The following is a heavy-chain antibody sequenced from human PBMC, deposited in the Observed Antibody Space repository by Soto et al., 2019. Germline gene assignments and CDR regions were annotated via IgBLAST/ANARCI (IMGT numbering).Heavy chain of an antibody. CDR2: ISYDGSNK. CDR3: ARGDCSGGSCPRSYYYGMDV. J-gene: IGHJ6*02. V-gene: IGHV3-30-3*01. Sequence: QVQLVESGGGVVQPGRSLRLSCAASGFTFSSYAMHWVRQAPGKGLEWVAVISYDGSNKYYADSVKGRFTISRDNSKNVLYLQMNSLRAEDTAVYYCARGDCSGGSCPRSYYYGMDVWGQGTTVTVSS. CDR1: GFTFSSYA. D-gene: IGHD2-15*01.